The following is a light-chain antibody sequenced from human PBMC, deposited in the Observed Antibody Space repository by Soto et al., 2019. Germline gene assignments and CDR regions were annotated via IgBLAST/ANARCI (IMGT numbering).Light chain of an antibody. Sequence: QSVLTQPASVSGSPGQSITISCTGTSSDVGAYNYVSWYQHHSGKVPKLLIYEVTNRPSGVSDRFSGSKSGNTASLTISGLQAEDEADYYCSSKRDSSTLFVFGTGTKVTAL. V-gene: IGLV2-14*01. CDR3: SSKRDSSTLFV. CDR1: SSDVGAYNY. CDR2: EVT. J-gene: IGLJ1*01.